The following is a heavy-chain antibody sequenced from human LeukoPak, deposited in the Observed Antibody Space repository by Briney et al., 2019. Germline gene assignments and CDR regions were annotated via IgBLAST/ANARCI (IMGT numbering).Heavy chain of an antibody. D-gene: IGHD5-12*01. Sequence: GESLKISCKGSGYSFTSYWIAWVRQMPGKGLEWMGFIYPGDSDTRYSPSFQGQVTISADKSINTAYLHWSSLKASDTAMYYCARRYSGYEYFEYWGQGTLVTVSS. V-gene: IGHV5-51*01. CDR1: GYSFTSYW. CDR3: ARRYSGYEYFEY. J-gene: IGHJ4*02. CDR2: IYPGDSDT.